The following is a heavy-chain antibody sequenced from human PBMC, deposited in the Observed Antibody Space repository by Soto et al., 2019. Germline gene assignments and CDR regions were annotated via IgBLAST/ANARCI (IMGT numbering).Heavy chain of an antibody. CDR2: ISGSGGST. Sequence: EVQLLESGGGLVQPGGSLRLSCAASGFTFSSYAMSWVRQAPGKGLEWVSAISGSGGSTYYANSVKGRFTISRDNSKNTLYLQMNSLRAEDTAVYYCAKGLSGSSYYFDYWGQGTLVTVSS. J-gene: IGHJ4*02. V-gene: IGHV3-23*01. D-gene: IGHD6-6*01. CDR3: AKGLSGSSYYFDY. CDR1: GFTFSSYA.